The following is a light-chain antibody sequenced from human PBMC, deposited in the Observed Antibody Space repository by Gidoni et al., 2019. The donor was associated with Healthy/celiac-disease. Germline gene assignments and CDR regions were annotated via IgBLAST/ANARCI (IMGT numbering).Light chain of an antibody. CDR3: SSYTSSSTLE. CDR2: EVS. Sequence: QSALTQPAPVSGSPGQPITLSCTGTSSDVGGYNYVSWYQQHPGKAPNLMSYEVSNRPSGVSNRFSGSKSGNTASLTISGLQAEDEADYYCSSYTSSSTLEFGGGTKLTVL. V-gene: IGLV2-14*01. CDR1: SSDVGGYNY. J-gene: IGLJ3*02.